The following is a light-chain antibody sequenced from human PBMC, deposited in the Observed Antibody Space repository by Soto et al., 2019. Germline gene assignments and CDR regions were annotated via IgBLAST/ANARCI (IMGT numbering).Light chain of an antibody. CDR3: LLYFGPGQVI. CDR2: SIR. J-gene: IGLJ2*01. Sequence: QTVVTQEPSLTVSPGGTVTLTCASSTGAVNYGYYPNWFQQKPGQPPKSLIYSIRNKQSWTPARFSGSLLGGKAALTVSGVQPEDEAEYYCLLYFGPGQVIFGGGTKLTVL. V-gene: IGLV7-43*01. CDR1: TGAVNYGYY.